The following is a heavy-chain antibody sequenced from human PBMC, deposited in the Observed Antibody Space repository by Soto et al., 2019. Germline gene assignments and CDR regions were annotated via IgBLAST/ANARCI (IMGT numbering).Heavy chain of an antibody. CDR3: ASDPVRYSSCWNCFDP. D-gene: IGHD6-13*01. CDR1: GYTFTSYG. V-gene: IGHV1-18*01. J-gene: IGHJ5*02. Sequence: QVPLVQSGAEVKKPGASVKVSCKASGYTFTSYGSSWVRQAPGQGREWTGWISAYNGNTNYAQKLQGRVTMTTDTSTSTAYMELRSLRSDDTAVYYCASDPVRYSSCWNCFDPWGQGTLVTVSA. CDR2: ISAYNGNT.